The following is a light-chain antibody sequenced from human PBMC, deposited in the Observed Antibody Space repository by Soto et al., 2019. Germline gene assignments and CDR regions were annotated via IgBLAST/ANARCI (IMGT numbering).Light chain of an antibody. V-gene: IGKV1-5*03. CDR3: QHYNSYSEA. J-gene: IGKJ1*01. Sequence: IQISQSPSTLSASVGGTVTITCRASQSISGWMAWYQQRPGVAPRLLIYKASTLKSGVPSRFSGSGSGTEFTLTISSLQPDDFATYYCQHYNSYSEAFGQGTKVDI. CDR2: KAS. CDR1: QSISGW.